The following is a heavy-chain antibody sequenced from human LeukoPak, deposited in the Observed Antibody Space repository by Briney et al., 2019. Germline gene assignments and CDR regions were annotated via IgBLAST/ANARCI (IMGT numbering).Heavy chain of an antibody. D-gene: IGHD5-12*01. CDR3: ARDRYSGYDWGSLDY. J-gene: IGHJ4*02. CDR2: IIPIFGTA. CDR1: GDTVSSYA. Sequence: SVKVSCKASGDTVSSYAISWVRQAPGQGLEWMGGIIPIFGTANYAQKFQGRVTITADESTSTAYMELSSLRSEDTAVYYCARDRYSGYDWGSLDYWGQGTQVTVSS. V-gene: IGHV1-69*13.